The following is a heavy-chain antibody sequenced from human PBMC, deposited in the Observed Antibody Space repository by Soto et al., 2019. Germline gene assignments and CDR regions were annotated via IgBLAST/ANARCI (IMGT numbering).Heavy chain of an antibody. CDR3: ARDPPYYYDSSGYYYPYYFDY. CDR2: ISSSGSTI. CDR1: GFTFSSYE. V-gene: IGHV3-48*03. J-gene: IGHJ4*02. Sequence: GGSLRLSCAASGFTFSSYEMNWVRQAPGKGLEWVSYISSSGSTIYYADSVKGRLTISRDNAKNSLYLQMNSLRAEDTAVYYCARDPPYYYDSSGYYYPYYFDYWGQGTLVTVSS. D-gene: IGHD3-22*01.